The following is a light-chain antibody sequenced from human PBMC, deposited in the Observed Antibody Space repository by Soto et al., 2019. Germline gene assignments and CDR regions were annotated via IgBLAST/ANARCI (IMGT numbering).Light chain of an antibody. CDR1: QGISSY. J-gene: IGKJ1*01. V-gene: IGKV1-8*01. CDR3: QHYYTYPWT. Sequence: AIRMTQSPSSFSASTGDRVTITCRASQGISSYLAWYQQKPGKAPKLLISAASTLQSGVPSRFSGSGSGTDFTRTVSGLQSEDSATYYCQHYYTYPWTFGQGTKVEIK. CDR2: AAS.